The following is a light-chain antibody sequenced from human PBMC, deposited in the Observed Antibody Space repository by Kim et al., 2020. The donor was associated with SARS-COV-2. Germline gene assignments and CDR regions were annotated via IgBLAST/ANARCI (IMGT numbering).Light chain of an antibody. J-gene: IGKJ4*01. CDR2: DAS. CDR1: QSVSSY. CDR3: QQRLNWLT. V-gene: IGKV3-11*01. Sequence: EIVLTQSPATLSLSPGERATLSCRASQSVSSYLAWYQQKPGQAPRLLIYDASNRATGIPARFRGSGSGTDFTLTISSLEPEDFAVYYCQQRLNWLTFCGGTKVDIK.